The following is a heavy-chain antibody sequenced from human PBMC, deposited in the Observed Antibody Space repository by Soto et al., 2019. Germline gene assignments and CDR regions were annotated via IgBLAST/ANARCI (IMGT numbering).Heavy chain of an antibody. V-gene: IGHV3-21*01. Sequence: GGSLRLSCTASGFTFISYTVNWVRQAPGKGLEWVSSITSSGYISYAYSVKGRFTISRDNAENSLFLQMNSLRAEDTAVYYCASALLSDYYYAMDVWGQGTTVTVSS. CDR2: ITSSGYI. D-gene: IGHD2-2*01. CDR1: GFTFISYT. J-gene: IGHJ6*02. CDR3: ASALLSDYYYAMDV.